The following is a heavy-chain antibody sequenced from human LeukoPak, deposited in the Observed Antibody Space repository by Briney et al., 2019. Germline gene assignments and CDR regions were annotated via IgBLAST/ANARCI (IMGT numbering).Heavy chain of an antibody. CDR3: AKAIAVAGYYGMDV. Sequence: GGSLRLSCAASGFTFSSYAMSWVRQAPGKGLEWVSAISGSGGSTYYADSVKGRFTISRDNSKNTLYLQMNSLRAEDTAVYYCAKAIAVAGYYGMDVWGQGTTVTVSS. CDR2: ISGSGGST. J-gene: IGHJ6*02. CDR1: GFTFSSYA. D-gene: IGHD6-19*01. V-gene: IGHV3-23*01.